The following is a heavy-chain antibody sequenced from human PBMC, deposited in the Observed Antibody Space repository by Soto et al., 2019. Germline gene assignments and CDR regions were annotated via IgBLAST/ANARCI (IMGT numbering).Heavy chain of an antibody. CDR3: ARKVPSRSNWFDP. CDR1: GGTFSSYA. Sequence: ATVKVSCKASGGTFSSYAISWVRQAPGQGLEWMGGIIPIFGTANYAQKFQGRVTITADESTSTAYMELSSLRSEDTAVYYCARKVPSRSNWFDPWGQGTLVTVSS. J-gene: IGHJ5*02. V-gene: IGHV1-69*01. CDR2: IIPIFGTA. D-gene: IGHD2-2*01.